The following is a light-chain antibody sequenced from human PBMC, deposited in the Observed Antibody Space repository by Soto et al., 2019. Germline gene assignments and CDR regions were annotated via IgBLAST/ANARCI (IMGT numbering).Light chain of an antibody. J-gene: IGKJ4*01. V-gene: IGKV3-15*01. CDR3: QQYSNWPPRLT. CDR2: GAS. CDR1: QDIVSN. Sequence: IVMTQSPVTMSVSPGERATLSCRASQDIVSNVAWYQQRPGQAPRLLIYGASTRATDIPARFSGSGSGTEFTLTMSGLQSADSAVYYCQQYSNWPPRLTFGGGTKVEMK.